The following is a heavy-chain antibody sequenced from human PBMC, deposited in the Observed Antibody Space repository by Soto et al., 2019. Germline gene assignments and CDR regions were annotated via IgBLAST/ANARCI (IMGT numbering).Heavy chain of an antibody. CDR3: ARGQVRGDYGMDV. D-gene: IGHD2-21*01. CDR1: GGSFSDYY. Sequence: PSETLSLTCAVHGGSFSDYYWSWIRQPPGKGLEWIGEINYSGRTNYNPSLKSRVTISVDTSKNQFSLKLSSVTAADTAVYYCARGQVRGDYGMDVWGQGTTVTVSS. CDR2: INYSGRT. V-gene: IGHV4-34*01. J-gene: IGHJ6*02.